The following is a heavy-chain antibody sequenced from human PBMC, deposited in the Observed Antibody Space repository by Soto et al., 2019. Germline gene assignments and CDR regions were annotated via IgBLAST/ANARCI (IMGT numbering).Heavy chain of an antibody. V-gene: IGHV1-18*01. Sequence: ASVKVSCKASGYNFNRYGISWARQAPGQGLEWMGWISTYNSKTNYAQKLEDRVTMTTDTFTSTAYMELRSLTSDDTAVYYCARDGGEIWNNIFYYSGMDVWGQGTTVTVSS. D-gene: IGHD3-16*01. CDR1: GYNFNRYG. CDR2: ISTYNSKT. J-gene: IGHJ6*02. CDR3: ARDGGEIWNNIFYYSGMDV.